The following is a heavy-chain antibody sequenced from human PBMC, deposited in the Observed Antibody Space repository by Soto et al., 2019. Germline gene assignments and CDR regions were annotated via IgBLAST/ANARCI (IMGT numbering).Heavy chain of an antibody. V-gene: IGHV3-48*02. Sequence: PGGSLRLSCAASGFTFSSYTMNWVRQAPGKGLEWVSYITSSSSTIYYADSVKGRFTISRDNAKNSLYLQMNSLRDEDTAVYYCARTLAAAAYYYYYGMDVWGQGT. CDR3: ARTLAAAAYYYYYGMDV. D-gene: IGHD6-13*01. J-gene: IGHJ6*02. CDR1: GFTFSSYT. CDR2: ITSSSSTI.